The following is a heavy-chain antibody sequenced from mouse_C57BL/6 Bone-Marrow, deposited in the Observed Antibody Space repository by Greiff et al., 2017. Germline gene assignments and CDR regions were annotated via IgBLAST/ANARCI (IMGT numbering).Heavy chain of an antibody. D-gene: IGHD2-4*01. CDR1: GYTFTSYD. Sequence: QVQLQQSGPELVKPGASVKLSCKASGYTFTSYDINWVKQRPGQGLEWIGWIYPRDGSTKYNEKFKGKATLTVDTSSSTAYMELHSLTSEDSAVYFCAREDDYDERRYWYFDVWGTGTTVTVSS. J-gene: IGHJ1*03. V-gene: IGHV1-85*01. CDR3: AREDDYDERRYWYFDV. CDR2: IYPRDGST.